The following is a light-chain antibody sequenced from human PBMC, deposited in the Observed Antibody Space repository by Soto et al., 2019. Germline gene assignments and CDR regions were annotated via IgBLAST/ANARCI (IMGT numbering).Light chain of an antibody. J-gene: IGKJ5*01. CDR3: QQRRSWPPTIT. V-gene: IGKV3D-20*02. Sequence: EVELTQSPGTLSLSPGERATLSCRASQSVSSSHLAWYQQKRGQAPRLLIYDTSTRATGIPDRFSGSGSGTDFTLSIGSLQSEDFAVYYCQQRRSWPPTITFGQGTRLEIK. CDR2: DTS. CDR1: QSVSSSH.